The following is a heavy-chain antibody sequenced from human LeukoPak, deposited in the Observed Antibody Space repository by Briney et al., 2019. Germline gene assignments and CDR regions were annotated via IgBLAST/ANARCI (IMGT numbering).Heavy chain of an antibody. J-gene: IGHJ4*02. CDR3: AKSRDFWSGPPVDY. CDR2: ISGSGGST. D-gene: IGHD3-3*01. V-gene: IGHV3-23*01. Sequence: SGGSLRLSCAASGFTFSSYAMNWVRQAPGKGLEWVSAISGSGGSTYYADSVKGRFTISRDNSKNTLYLQMNSLRAEDTAVYYCAKSRDFWSGPPVDYWGQGTLVTVSS. CDR1: GFTFSSYA.